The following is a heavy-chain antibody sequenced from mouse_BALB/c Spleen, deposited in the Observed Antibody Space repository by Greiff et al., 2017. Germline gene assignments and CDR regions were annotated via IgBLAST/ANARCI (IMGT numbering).Heavy chain of an antibody. V-gene: IGHV5-17*02. Sequence: EVQLVESGGGLVQPGGSRKLSCAASGFTFSSFGMHWVRQAPEKGLEWVAYISSGSSTIYYADTVKGRFTISRDNPKNTLFLQMTSLRSEDTAMYYCARDYRYGTPYAMDYWGQGTSVTVSS. J-gene: IGHJ4*01. CDR3: ARDYRYGTPYAMDY. D-gene: IGHD2-14*01. CDR1: GFTFSSFG. CDR2: ISSGSSTI.